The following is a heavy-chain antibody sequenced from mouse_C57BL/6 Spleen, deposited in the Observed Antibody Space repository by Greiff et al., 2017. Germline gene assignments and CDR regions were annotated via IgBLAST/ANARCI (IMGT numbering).Heavy chain of an antibody. Sequence: VQLQQPGAELVKPGASVKVSCKASGYTFTSYWMHWVKQRPGQGLEWIGRIHPSDSDTNYNQKFKGKATLTVDKSSSTAYMQLSSLTSEASAVYDCAIGGYGSRALFAYWGQGTLVTVSA. CDR2: IHPSDSDT. CDR3: AIGGYGSRALFAY. CDR1: GYTFTSYW. J-gene: IGHJ3*01. D-gene: IGHD1-1*01. V-gene: IGHV1-74*01.